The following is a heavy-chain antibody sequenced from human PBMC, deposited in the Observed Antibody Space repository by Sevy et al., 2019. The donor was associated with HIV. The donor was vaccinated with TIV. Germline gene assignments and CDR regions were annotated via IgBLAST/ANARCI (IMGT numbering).Heavy chain of an antibody. Sequence: GGSLRLSCAASGFTFSSYAMHWVRRAPGKGLEWVADRSYDGSNKDYADSVKGRFTISRDNSKNTLYLQMNSLRAEDTAVYYCARDAPDVVVVTAIRSYYFDYWGQGTLVTVSS. CDR1: GFTFSSYA. CDR3: ARDAPDVVVVTAIRSYYFDY. CDR2: RSYDGSNK. D-gene: IGHD2-21*02. J-gene: IGHJ4*02. V-gene: IGHV3-30-3*01.